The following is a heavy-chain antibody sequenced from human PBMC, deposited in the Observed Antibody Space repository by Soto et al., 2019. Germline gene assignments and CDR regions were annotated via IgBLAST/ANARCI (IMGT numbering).Heavy chain of an antibody. CDR2: IYYSGST. J-gene: IGHJ6*02. CDR3: ARDLFRDYYYYGMDA. V-gene: IGHV4-61*01. CDR1: GGSVSSGSYY. Sequence: QVQVQESGPGLVKSSETLSLTCTVSGGSVSSGSYYWSWIRQPPGKGLEWIGYIYYSGSTNYNPSLKSRVTISVDTSQNQFSLKLSSVTAADTAVYYCARDLFRDYYYYGMDAWGQGTTVTVSS.